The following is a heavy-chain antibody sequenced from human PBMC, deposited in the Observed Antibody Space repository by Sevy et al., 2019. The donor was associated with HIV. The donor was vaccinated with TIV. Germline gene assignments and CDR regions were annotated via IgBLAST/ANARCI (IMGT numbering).Heavy chain of an antibody. CDR3: ATRSGPLNGMDV. J-gene: IGHJ6*02. V-gene: IGHV4-30-2*01. CDR2: IYHSGST. CDR1: GGSISSGGYS. Sequence: SETLSLTCAVSGGSISSGGYSWSWIRQPPGKGLEWIGYIYHSGSTYYNPSLKSRVTISVDRSKNQFSLKLSSVTAADTAVYYCATRSGPLNGMDVWGQGTTVTVSS.